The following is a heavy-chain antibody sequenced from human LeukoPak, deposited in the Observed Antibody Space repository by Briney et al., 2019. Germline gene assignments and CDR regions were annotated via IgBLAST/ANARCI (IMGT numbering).Heavy chain of an antibody. CDR1: GGTFSSYA. Sequence: GASVKVSCKASGGTFSSYAISWVRQAPGQGLGWMGGIIPIFGTANYAQKFQGRVTITTDESTSTAYMELSSLRSEDTAVYYCARSAMITFGGVIVNPAFDYWGQGTLVTVSS. V-gene: IGHV1-69*05. CDR2: IIPIFGTA. D-gene: IGHD3-16*02. CDR3: ARSAMITFGGVIVNPAFDY. J-gene: IGHJ4*02.